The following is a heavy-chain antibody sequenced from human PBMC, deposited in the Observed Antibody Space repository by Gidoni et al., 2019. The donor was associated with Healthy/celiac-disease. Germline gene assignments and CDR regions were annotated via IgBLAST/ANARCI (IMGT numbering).Heavy chain of an antibody. V-gene: IGHV3-11*01. CDR3: ARLGATVTDGAFDI. D-gene: IGHD4-17*01. CDR2: ISSSGSTI. CDR1: GFNFSAYY. J-gene: IGHJ3*02. Sequence: QVQLVESGGGLVKPGGSRRLSCAVSGFNFSAYYMSWIRQAPGKGLAWVSYISSSGSTIYYADSVKGRFTISRDNAKNSLYLQMNSLRAEDTAVYYCARLGATVTDGAFDIWGQGTMVTVSS.